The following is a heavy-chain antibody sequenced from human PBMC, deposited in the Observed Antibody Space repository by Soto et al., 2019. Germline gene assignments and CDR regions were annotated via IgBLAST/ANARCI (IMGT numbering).Heavy chain of an antibody. Sequence: NPSQTLSLTCAISGDSVSSNSAAWNWIRQSPSRGLEWLGRTYYRSKWYNDYAVSVKSRITINPDTSKNQFSLQLNSVTPEDTAVYYCAREVIAVAGLFPSWVGYLLGYYGMGVWGQGTTVTVSS. D-gene: IGHD6-19*01. CDR1: GDSVSSNSAA. V-gene: IGHV6-1*01. CDR3: AREVIAVAGLFPSWVGYLLGYYGMGV. J-gene: IGHJ6*02. CDR2: TYYRSKWYN.